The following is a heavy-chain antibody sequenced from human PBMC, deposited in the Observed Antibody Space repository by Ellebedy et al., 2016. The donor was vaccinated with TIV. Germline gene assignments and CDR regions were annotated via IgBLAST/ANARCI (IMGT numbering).Heavy chain of an antibody. J-gene: IGHJ3*02. Sequence: GESLKISCAASGFTVSSNYMSWVRQAPGKGLEWVSVIYSGGSTYYADSVKGRFTISRDNSKNTLYLQMNSLRAEDTAVYYCARGGPADSSGWYRAFDIWGQGTMVTVSS. CDR3: ARGGPADSSGWYRAFDI. D-gene: IGHD6-19*01. CDR2: IYSGGST. CDR1: GFTVSSNY. V-gene: IGHV3-53*01.